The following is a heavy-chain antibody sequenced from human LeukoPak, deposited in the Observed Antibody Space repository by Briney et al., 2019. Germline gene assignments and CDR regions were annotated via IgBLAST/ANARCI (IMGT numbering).Heavy chain of an antibody. J-gene: IGHJ4*02. CDR1: GFTFSSYA. CDR3: ARNRFGVVGGYFDY. V-gene: IGHV3-30-3*01. D-gene: IGHD3-3*01. CDR2: ISYDGSNK. Sequence: GGSLRLSCATSGFTFSSYAMSWVRQAPGKGLEWVAVISYDGSNKYYADSVKGRFTISRDNSKNTLYLQMNSLRAEDTAVYYCARNRFGVVGGYFDYWGPGTLVTVSS.